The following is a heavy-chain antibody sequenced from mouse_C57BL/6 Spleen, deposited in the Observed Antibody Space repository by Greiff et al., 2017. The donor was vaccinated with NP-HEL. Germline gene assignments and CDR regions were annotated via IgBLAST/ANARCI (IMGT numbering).Heavy chain of an antibody. CDR2: ISSGSSTI. CDR3: ARGDGSSNYAMDY. V-gene: IGHV5-17*01. D-gene: IGHD1-1*01. J-gene: IGHJ4*01. Sequence: EVKLVESGGGLVKPGGSLKLSCAASGFTFSDYGMHWVRQAPEKGLEWVAYISSGSSTIYYADTVKGRFTISRDNAKNTLFLQMTSLRSEDTAMYYCARGDGSSNYAMDYWGQGTSVTVSS. CDR1: GFTFSDYG.